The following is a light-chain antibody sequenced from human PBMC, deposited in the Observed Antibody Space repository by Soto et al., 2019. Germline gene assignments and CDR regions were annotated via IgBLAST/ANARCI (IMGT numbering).Light chain of an antibody. CDR2: EVR. CDR1: SSDVGGFNY. J-gene: IGLJ1*01. V-gene: IGLV2-14*01. Sequence: QSALTQPASVSGSPGQSITISCTGTSSDVGGFNYVSWYQQHPGKTPKLLIYEVRNRPSGVSNRFSGSKSGNTASLTISGLQAEDGADYYCSSYTSSSSGVFGTGTKVTV. CDR3: SSYTSSSSGV.